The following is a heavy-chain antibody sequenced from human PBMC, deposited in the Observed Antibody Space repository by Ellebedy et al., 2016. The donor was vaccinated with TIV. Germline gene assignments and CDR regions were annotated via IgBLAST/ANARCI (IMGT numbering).Heavy chain of an antibody. CDR2: VHYSGGT. J-gene: IGHJ3*02. V-gene: IGHV4-39*02. Sequence: MPSETLSLTCTVSGASISSSGYFCAWIRQPPGEGLERIGSVHYSGGTYYNPSLKSRLTISEDMSKNHFSLDLRSVTAADTAVYFCARIRGNAFDIWGQGTPVTVSS. CDR1: GASISSSGYF. CDR3: ARIRGNAFDI. D-gene: IGHD3-10*01.